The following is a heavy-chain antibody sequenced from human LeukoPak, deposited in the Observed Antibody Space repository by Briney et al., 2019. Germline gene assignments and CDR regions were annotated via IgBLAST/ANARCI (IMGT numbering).Heavy chain of an antibody. CDR2: IRSKAYGGTT. CDR1: GFTFGDYA. D-gene: IGHD6-13*01. CDR3: TRGPPQYSSSWYQPPFDY. Sequence: GGSLRLSCTASGFTFGDYAMSWFRQAPGKGLGWVGFIRSKAYGGTTEYAASVKGRFTISRDDSKSIAYLQMNSLKTEDTAVYYCTRGPPQYSSSWYQPPFDYWGQGTLVTVSS. J-gene: IGHJ4*02. V-gene: IGHV3-49*03.